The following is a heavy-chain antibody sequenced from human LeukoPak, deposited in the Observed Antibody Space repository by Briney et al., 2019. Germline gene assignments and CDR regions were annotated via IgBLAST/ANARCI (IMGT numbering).Heavy chain of an antibody. CDR3: ARVGDWNDLVY. D-gene: IGHD1-1*01. J-gene: IGHJ4*02. Sequence: PSETLSLTCTVSGGSLSPYYWGWIRQTPGKGLEWIGYILYSGTTTNYNPSLKSRVTISVDTSKNQFSLKLSSVTAADTAVYYCARVGDWNDLVYWGQGTLVTVSS. CDR2: ILYSGTT. CDR1: GGSLSPYY. V-gene: IGHV4-59*01.